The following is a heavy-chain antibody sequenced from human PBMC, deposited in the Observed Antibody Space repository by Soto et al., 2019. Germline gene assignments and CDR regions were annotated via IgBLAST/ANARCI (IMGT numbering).Heavy chain of an antibody. J-gene: IGHJ4*02. CDR3: ARDSDIVVVPAATPDAVMDY. CDR2: INAGNGNT. V-gene: IGHV1-3*01. CDR1: GYTFTSYA. Sequence: ASVKVSCKASGYTFTSYAMHWVRQAPGQRLGWMGWINAGNGNTKYSQKFQGRVTITRDTSASTAYMELSSLRSEDTAVYYCARDSDIVVVPAATPDAVMDYWGQGTLVTVSS. D-gene: IGHD2-2*01.